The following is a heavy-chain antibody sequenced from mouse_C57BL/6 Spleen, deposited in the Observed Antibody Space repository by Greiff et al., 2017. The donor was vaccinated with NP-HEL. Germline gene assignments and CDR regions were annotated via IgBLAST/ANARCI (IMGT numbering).Heavy chain of an antibody. CDR2: ISYDGSN. J-gene: IGHJ1*03. Sequence: EVQRVESGPGLVKPSQSLSLTCSVTGYSITSGYYWNWIRQFPGNKLEWMGYISYDGSNNYNPSLKNRISITRDTSKNQFFLKLNSVTTEDTATYYCATPGSTYWYFDVWGTGTTVTVSS. D-gene: IGHD1-1*01. V-gene: IGHV3-6*01. CDR1: GYSITSGYY. CDR3: ATPGSTYWYFDV.